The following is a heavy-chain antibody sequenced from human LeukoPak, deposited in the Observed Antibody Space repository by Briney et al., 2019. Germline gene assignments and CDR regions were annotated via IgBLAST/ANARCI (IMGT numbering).Heavy chain of an antibody. CDR1: AFTFSSYS. CDR3: ASNIAVAATGY. J-gene: IGHJ4*02. D-gene: IGHD6-19*01. Sequence: PGGSLRLSCAASAFTFSSYSMNWVRQAPGKGLEWVSSISSSGSYIYYADSVKGRFTISRDNAKNSLYLQMNSLRAEDTAVYYCASNIAVAATGYWGQGTLVTVSS. CDR2: ISSSGSYI. V-gene: IGHV3-21*01.